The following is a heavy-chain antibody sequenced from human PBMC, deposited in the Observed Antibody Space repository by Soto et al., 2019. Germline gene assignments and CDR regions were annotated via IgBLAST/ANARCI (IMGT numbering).Heavy chain of an antibody. Sequence: QVQLVESGGGVVQPGRSLRLSCAASGFTFSSYGMHWVRQAPGKGLEWVAVIWYDGSNKYYADSVKGRFTISRDNSKNTLYLQMNSLRAEDTAVYYCARETYVQWRDGNSGFDYWGQGNLVTVSS. CDR1: GFTFSSYG. V-gene: IGHV3-33*01. CDR2: IWYDGSNK. D-gene: IGHD6-19*01. J-gene: IGHJ4*02. CDR3: ARETYVQWRDGNSGFDY.